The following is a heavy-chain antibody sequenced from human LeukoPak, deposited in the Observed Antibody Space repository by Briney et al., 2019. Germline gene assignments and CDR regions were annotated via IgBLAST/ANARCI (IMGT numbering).Heavy chain of an antibody. Sequence: SVKVSCKASGYTFTSYDINWVRQATGQGLEWMGGIIPIFGTANYAQKFQGRVTITADKSTSTAYMELSSLRSEDTAVYYCARGLGSSGWYGNYYYYMDVWGKGTTVTVSS. V-gene: IGHV1-69*06. J-gene: IGHJ6*03. CDR3: ARGLGSSGWYGNYYYYMDV. CDR1: GYTFTSYD. D-gene: IGHD6-19*01. CDR2: IIPIFGTA.